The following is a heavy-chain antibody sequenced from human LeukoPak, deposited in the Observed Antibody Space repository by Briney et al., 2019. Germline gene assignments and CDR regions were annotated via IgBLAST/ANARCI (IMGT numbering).Heavy chain of an antibody. Sequence: GGSLRLSCAASGFTVSSNYMSWVRQAPGKGLEWVSVIYSGGSTDYADSVKGRFTISRDNAKNSLYLQMNSLRAEDTAVYYCAREGARRDYYYYMDVWGKGTTVTVSS. V-gene: IGHV3-53*01. CDR1: GFTVSSNY. D-gene: IGHD3-16*01. J-gene: IGHJ6*03. CDR3: AREGARRDYYYYMDV. CDR2: IYSGGST.